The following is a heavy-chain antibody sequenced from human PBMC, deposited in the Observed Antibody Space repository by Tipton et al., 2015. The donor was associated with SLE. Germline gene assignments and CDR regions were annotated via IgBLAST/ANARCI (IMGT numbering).Heavy chain of an antibody. J-gene: IGHJ3*01. CDR2: ISSRGRT. D-gene: IGHD1-1*01. V-gene: IGHV4-61*02. CDR3: AGDGLDGAFDV. CDR1: GGSIISGNFY. Sequence: TLSLTCTVSGGSIISGNFYWSWIRQPAGEGLEWIGRISSRGRTNYNASLKTRVTMGMDASGNQFSRELSSVTAADTAFYFCAGDGLDGAFDVWGQGKVVTVSS.